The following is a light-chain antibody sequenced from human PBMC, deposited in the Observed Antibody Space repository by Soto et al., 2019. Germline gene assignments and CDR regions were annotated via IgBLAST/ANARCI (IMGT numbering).Light chain of an antibody. CDR3: QQYGRSPRT. CDR2: GAS. J-gene: IGKJ1*01. CDR1: QSVSSSY. Sequence: EIVMTQSPATLSVSPGERATLSFRASQSVSSSYLAWYQQKPGQAPRLLIYGASSRATGIPDRFSGSGSGTDFTRTISRLEPEDFAVYYCQQYGRSPRTFGQGTKVDIK. V-gene: IGKV3-20*01.